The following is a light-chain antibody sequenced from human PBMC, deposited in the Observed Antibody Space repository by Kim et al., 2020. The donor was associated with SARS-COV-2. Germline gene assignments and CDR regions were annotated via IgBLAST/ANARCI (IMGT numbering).Light chain of an antibody. V-gene: IGKV1-39*01. CDR2: AAS. CDR1: QSIRNY. CDR3: QQSHSPPYT. Sequence: SASVGERVTIPCRASQSIRNYLDWYQHKPGKPPKVLIYAASTLQSGVPSRFSGSGSGTDFTLTISSLQPEDFATYYCQQSHSPPYTFGQGTKLEI. J-gene: IGKJ2*01.